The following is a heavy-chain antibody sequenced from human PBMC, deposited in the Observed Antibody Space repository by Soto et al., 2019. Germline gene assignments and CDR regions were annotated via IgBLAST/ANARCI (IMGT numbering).Heavy chain of an antibody. CDR3: ARITVTPNHYYYGMDV. V-gene: IGHV3-48*03. J-gene: IGHJ6*02. Sequence: GGSLRLSCAASGFTFSSYEMNWVRQAPGKGLEWVSYISSSGSTIYYADSVKGRFTISRDNAKNSLYLQMNSLRAEDTAVYYCARITVTPNHYYYGMDVCGQGTTVTVSS. D-gene: IGHD4-4*01. CDR2: ISSSGSTI. CDR1: GFTFSSYE.